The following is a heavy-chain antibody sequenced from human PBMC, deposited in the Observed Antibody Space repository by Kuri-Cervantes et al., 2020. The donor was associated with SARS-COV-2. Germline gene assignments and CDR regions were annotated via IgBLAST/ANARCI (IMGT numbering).Heavy chain of an antibody. J-gene: IGHJ4*02. D-gene: IGHD6-19*01. CDR1: GGSISSYY. Sequence: SETLSLTCTVSGGSISSYYWSWIRQPPGKGLEWIGYIYYSGSTNYNPSLKSRVTISVDTSKNQFSLRLSSVTAADTAVYYCAGEQWLGPFDYWGQGTLVTVSS. CDR2: IYYSGST. CDR3: AGEQWLGPFDY. V-gene: IGHV4-59*01.